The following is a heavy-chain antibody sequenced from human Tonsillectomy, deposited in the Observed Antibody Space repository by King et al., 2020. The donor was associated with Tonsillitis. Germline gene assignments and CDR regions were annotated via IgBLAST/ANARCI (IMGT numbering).Heavy chain of an antibody. Sequence: QLVQSGGGVVQPGRSLRLSCAASGFTFSSYGMHWVRQAPGKGLEWVAFISSVRSNKYYADSVKGRFTISRDSSKNTLYLQMNSLRPEDTAVYYCARDPFGSYFIGGYFDYWGLGTLVTVSS. D-gene: IGHD1-26*01. V-gene: IGHV3-30*19. CDR3: ARDPFGSYFIGGYFDY. CDR2: ISSVRSNK. J-gene: IGHJ4*02. CDR1: GFTFSSYG.